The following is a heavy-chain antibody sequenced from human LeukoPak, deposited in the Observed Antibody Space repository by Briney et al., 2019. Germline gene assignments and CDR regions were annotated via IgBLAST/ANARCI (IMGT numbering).Heavy chain of an antibody. V-gene: IGHV4-34*01. CDR2: INHSGST. CDR3: ARFKSAAMVIYGMDV. CDR1: GGSFSGFY. Sequence: SETLSLTCAVYGGSFSGFYWSWIRQPPGEGLEWIGEINHSGSTNYNPSLKSRVTISVDTSKNQFSLKLSSVTAADTAVYYCARFKSAAMVIYGMDVWGQGTTVTVSS. J-gene: IGHJ6*02. D-gene: IGHD5-18*01.